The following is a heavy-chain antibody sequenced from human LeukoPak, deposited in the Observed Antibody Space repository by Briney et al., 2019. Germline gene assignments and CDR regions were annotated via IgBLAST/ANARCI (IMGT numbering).Heavy chain of an antibody. D-gene: IGHD3-9*01. V-gene: IGHV5-51*01. J-gene: IGHJ6*04. Sequence: SGESLKISCKGSGYSSTIYWIGWVRQVPGKGLEWMGIIYPADPDTSYSPSFQGQVTISADKSISTAYLQWSSLKASDTAMYYCARGAYDILTGYGMDVWGKGTTVTVSS. CDR2: IYPADPDT. CDR1: GYSSTIYW. CDR3: ARGAYDILTGYGMDV.